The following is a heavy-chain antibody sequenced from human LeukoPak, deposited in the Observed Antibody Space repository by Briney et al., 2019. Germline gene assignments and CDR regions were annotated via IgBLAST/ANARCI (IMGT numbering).Heavy chain of an antibody. CDR1: GFTFSSYW. J-gene: IGHJ6*02. CDR2: INQDGSEK. D-gene: IGHD2-15*01. Sequence: GGSLRLSCAASGFTFSSYWMSWVRQAPGKGLEWVASINQDGSEKYYVDSVKGRFTISRDNAKNSLYLQMNSLRAEDTAVYYCARDQAYCSGGSCCHLLYYYYYCMDVGGQGTT. CDR3: ARDQAYCSGGSCCHLLYYYYYCMDV. V-gene: IGHV3-7*01.